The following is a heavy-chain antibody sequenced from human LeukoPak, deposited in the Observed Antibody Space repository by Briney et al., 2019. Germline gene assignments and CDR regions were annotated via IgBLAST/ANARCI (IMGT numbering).Heavy chain of an antibody. CDR3: ARALGAFDI. CDR2: IYYSGST. V-gene: IGHV4-59*01. CDR1: GGSISSYY. J-gene: IGHJ3*02. Sequence: SSETLSLTCTVSGGSISSYYWSWIRQPPGKGLEWIGYIYYSGSTNYNPSLKSRVTISVDTSKNQFSLKLSSVTAADTAVYYCARALGAFDIWGQGTMVTVSS.